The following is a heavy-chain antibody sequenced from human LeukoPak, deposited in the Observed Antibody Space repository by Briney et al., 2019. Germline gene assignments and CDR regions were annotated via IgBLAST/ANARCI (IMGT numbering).Heavy chain of an antibody. CDR1: GGSFSGYY. J-gene: IGHJ2*01. V-gene: IGHV4-34*01. CDR3: ARGEKRWLQFYWYFDL. Sequence: SETLSLTCAVYGGSFSGYYWSWIRQPPGKGLEWIGEINHSGSTNYNPSLKRQVTKSVDTFQNHFFLRLSQVNASDTAVYYCARGEKRWLQFYWYFDLWGRGTLVTVSS. CDR2: INHSGST. D-gene: IGHD5-24*01.